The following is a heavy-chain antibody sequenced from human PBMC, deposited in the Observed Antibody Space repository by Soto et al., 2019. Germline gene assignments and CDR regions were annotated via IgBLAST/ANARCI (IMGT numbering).Heavy chain of an antibody. J-gene: IGHJ6*03. Sequence: SETLSLTCAVYGGSFSGYYWSWIRQPPGKGLEWIGEINHSGSTNYNPSLKSRVTISVDTSKNQFSLKLSSVTAADTAVYYCARAQGYYDFWSGYFTPPAGYYYYYMDVWGKGTTVTVSS. D-gene: IGHD3-3*01. CDR1: GGSFSGYY. V-gene: IGHV4-34*01. CDR2: INHSGST. CDR3: ARAQGYYDFWSGYFTPPAGYYYYYMDV.